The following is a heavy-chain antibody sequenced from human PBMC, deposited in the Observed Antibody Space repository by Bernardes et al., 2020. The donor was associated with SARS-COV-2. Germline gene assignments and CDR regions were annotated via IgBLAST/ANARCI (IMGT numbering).Heavy chain of an antibody. CDR1: GFTFSSYG. Sequence: GSLRLSCAASGFTFSSYGMHWVRQAPGKGLEWVANIKQDGSEKYYVDSVKGRFTISRDNAKNSLYLQMNSLRAEDTAVYYCARANNDFWSGGDIWDYWGQGTLVTVSS. J-gene: IGHJ4*02. D-gene: IGHD3-3*01. CDR2: IKQDGSEK. V-gene: IGHV3-7*03. CDR3: ARANNDFWSGGDIWDY.